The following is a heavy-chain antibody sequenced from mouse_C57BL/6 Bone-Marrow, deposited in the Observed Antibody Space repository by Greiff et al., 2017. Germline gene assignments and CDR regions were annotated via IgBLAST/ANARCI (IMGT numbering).Heavy chain of an antibody. CDR3: ARRLREGYAMDY. CDR1: GYTFTSYG. CDR2: IYPRSGNT. V-gene: IGHV1-81*01. J-gene: IGHJ4*01. D-gene: IGHD2-4*01. Sequence: VQLQQSGAELARPGASVKLSCKASGYTFTSYGINWVKQRTGQGLEWIGEIYPRSGNTYYNEKFKGKATLTADKSSSTAYMELRSLTSEDSAVYFCARRLREGYAMDYWGQGTSVTVSS.